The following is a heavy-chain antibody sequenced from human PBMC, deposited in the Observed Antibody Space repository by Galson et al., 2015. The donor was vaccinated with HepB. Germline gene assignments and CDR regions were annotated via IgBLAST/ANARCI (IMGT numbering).Heavy chain of an antibody. D-gene: IGHD6-13*01. CDR1: GFTFSRYN. Sequence: SLRLSCAASGFTFSRYNMHWVRLAPGKGLEWVASISSSSDIYYSDSVKGRFTISRDNAKNSLHLQMNSLGAEDTAVYYCARDHRSSWYIENWFDPWGQGTLVTVSS. V-gene: IGHV3-69-1*02. CDR3: ARDHRSSWYIENWFDP. J-gene: IGHJ5*02. CDR2: ISSSSDI.